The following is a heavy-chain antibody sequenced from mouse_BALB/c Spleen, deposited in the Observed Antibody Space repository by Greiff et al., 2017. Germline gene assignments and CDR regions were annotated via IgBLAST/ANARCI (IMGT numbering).Heavy chain of an antibody. CDR1: GYSITSDYA. D-gene: IGHD2-1*01. CDR3: ARFEGNHVAY. CDR2: ISYSGST. J-gene: IGHJ3*01. Sequence: EVKLMESGPGLVKPSQSLSLTCTVTGYSITSDYAWNWIRQFPGNKLEWMGYISYSGSTSYNPSLKSRISITRDTSKNQFFLQLNSVTTEDTATYYCARFEGNHVAYWGQGTLVTVSA. V-gene: IGHV3-2*02.